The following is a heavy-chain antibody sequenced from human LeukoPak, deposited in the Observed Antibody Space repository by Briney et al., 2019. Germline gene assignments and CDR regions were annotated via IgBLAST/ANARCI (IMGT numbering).Heavy chain of an antibody. J-gene: IGHJ4*02. CDR2: INPSGGST. CDR1: GYTFTGYY. CDR3: ARVSVTGTTSIDY. V-gene: IGHV1-46*01. D-gene: IGHD1-7*01. Sequence: ASVKVSCKASGYTFTGYYMHWVRQAPGQGLEWMGIINPSGGSTSYAQKFQGRVTMTRDMSTSTVYMELSSLRSEDTAVYYCARVSVTGTTSIDYWGQGTLVTVSS.